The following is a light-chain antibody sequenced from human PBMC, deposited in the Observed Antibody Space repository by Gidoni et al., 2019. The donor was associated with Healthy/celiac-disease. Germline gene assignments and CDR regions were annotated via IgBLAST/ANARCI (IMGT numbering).Light chain of an antibody. CDR2: AAS. Sequence: DIQMTQSPSSLSASVGDRVTITCLASQRISSYLTWYQQKPGKAPKLLIYAASSLQSGVPSRFSGSGSGTDFTLTISSLQPEDFATYYCQQSYSTPPWTFGQGTKVEIK. J-gene: IGKJ1*01. CDR1: QRISSY. CDR3: QQSYSTPPWT. V-gene: IGKV1-39*01.